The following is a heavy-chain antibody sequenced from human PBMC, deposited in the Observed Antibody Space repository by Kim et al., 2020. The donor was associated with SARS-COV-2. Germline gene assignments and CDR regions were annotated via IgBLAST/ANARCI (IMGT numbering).Heavy chain of an antibody. V-gene: IGHV1-69*13. CDR1: GGTFSNFG. CDR2: IIPMFGSA. Sequence: SVKVSCKASGGTFSNFGIIWVRQAPGQGLEWMGGIIPMFGSANYAQKFLGRVTITADESTSTAYLEVNNLRSDDTSVYYCARWEVAFFYGLEVLGQGST. D-gene: IGHD3-3*02. CDR3: ARWEVAFFYGLEV. J-gene: IGHJ6*02.